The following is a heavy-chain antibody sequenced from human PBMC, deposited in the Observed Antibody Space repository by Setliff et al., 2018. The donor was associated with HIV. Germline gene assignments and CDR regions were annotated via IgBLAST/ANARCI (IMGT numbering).Heavy chain of an antibody. D-gene: IGHD3-22*01. CDR2: MSYSGNT. CDR1: GGSISSSSHY. V-gene: IGHV4-39*07. Sequence: SETLSLTCTVSGGSISSSSHYWGWIRQPPGKGLEWIGSMSYSGNTYNNPSLKSRVTISLDMSKNQFSLKLNSASAADTAVYYCARDPHYYDSSGHYSYFYFDFWGLGMRVTVSS. J-gene: IGHJ4*02. CDR3: ARDPHYYDSSGHYSYFYFDF.